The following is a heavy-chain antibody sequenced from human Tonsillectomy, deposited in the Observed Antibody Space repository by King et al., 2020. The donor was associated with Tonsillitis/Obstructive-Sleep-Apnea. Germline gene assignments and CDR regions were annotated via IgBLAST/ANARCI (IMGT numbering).Heavy chain of an antibody. CDR2: IYYSGST. J-gene: IGHJ4*02. CDR1: GGSISSYY. D-gene: IGHD3-9*01. CDR3: ARGYGYHSTDYAILTGLDY. Sequence: VQLQESGPGLVKPSETLSLTCTVSGGSISSYYWSWIRQPPGKGLGGIGYIYYSGSTNYNPSLKRRVTISVDTSKKQFSLKLSFVTAAGTTVYYCARGYGYHSTDYAILTGLDYWGQGTLVTVSS. V-gene: IGHV4-59*01.